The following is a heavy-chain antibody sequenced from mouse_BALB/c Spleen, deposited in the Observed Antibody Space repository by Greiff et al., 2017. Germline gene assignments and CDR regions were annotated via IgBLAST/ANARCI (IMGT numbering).Heavy chain of an antibody. V-gene: IGHV5-17*02. J-gene: IGHJ4*01. D-gene: IGHD1-1*01. CDR3: ARYYYGSSYNYAMDY. CDR1: GFTFSSFG. Sequence: EVQVVESGGGLVQPGGSRKLSCAASGFTFSSFGMHWVRQAPEKGLEWVAYISSGSSTIYYADTVKGRFTISRDNPKNTLFLQMTSLRSEDTAMYYCARYYYGSSYNYAMDYWGQGTSVTVSS. CDR2: ISSGSSTI.